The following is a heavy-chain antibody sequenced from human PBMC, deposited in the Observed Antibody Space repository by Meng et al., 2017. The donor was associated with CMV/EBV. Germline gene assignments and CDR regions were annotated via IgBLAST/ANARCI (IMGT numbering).Heavy chain of an antibody. J-gene: IGHJ4*02. Sequence: QVQLQESGPGLVKPSDTLSLTCTVSGGSISSYYWSWIRQPAGKGLEWIGRIYTSGSTNYNPSLKSRVTMSVDTSKNQFSLKLSSVTAADTAVYYCARGGLYYYDSSGHFDYWGQGTLVTVSS. CDR1: GGSISSYY. CDR2: IYTSGST. D-gene: IGHD3-22*01. CDR3: ARGGLYYYDSSGHFDY. V-gene: IGHV4-4*07.